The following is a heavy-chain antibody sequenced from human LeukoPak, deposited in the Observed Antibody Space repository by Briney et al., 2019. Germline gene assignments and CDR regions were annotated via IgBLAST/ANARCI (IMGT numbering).Heavy chain of an antibody. J-gene: IGHJ4*02. CDR1: GFTFSSNW. V-gene: IGHV3-74*01. CDR2: INEDGSTT. CDR3: VRDLGGRSGH. D-gene: IGHD1-26*01. Sequence: GGSLRLSCAASGFTFSSNWMHWVRQAPGKGLVWVSRINEDGSTTNYADSVKGRSTIFRDNAKNTLYLEMNSLRAEDTAVYYCVRDLGGRSGHWGQGTLVTVSS.